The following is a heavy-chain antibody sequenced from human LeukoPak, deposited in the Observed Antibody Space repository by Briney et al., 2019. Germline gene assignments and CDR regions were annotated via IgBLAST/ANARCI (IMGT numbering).Heavy chain of an antibody. J-gene: IGHJ6*03. D-gene: IGHD2-2*01. V-gene: IGHV3-11*01. CDR3: ARKDIVVVPAAMYYYYYMDV. Sequence: KAGGSLRLSCAASGFTFSDYYMSWIRQAPGKGLEWVSYISSSGSTIYYADSVKGRFTISRDNAKNSLYLQMNSLRAEDTAVYYCARKDIVVVPAAMYYYYYMDVWGKGTTVTVSS. CDR2: ISSSGSTI. CDR1: GFTFSDYY.